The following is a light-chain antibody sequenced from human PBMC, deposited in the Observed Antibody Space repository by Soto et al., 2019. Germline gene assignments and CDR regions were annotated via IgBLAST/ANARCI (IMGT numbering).Light chain of an antibody. V-gene: IGKV3-20*01. CDR2: GAS. J-gene: IGKJ1*01. CDR1: QSVSSSY. Sequence: EFVLTQSPGTLSLSPGERATLSCRASQSVSSSYLAWYQQKPGQAPRLLIYGASSRATGIPDRFSGSGSGTDFTLTISRLEPEDFAVYYCQQYGSLRWTFGQGTKVEIK. CDR3: QQYGSLRWT.